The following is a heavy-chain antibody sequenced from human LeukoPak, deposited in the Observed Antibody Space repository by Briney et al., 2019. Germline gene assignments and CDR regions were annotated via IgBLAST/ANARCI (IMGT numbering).Heavy chain of an antibody. J-gene: IGHJ4*02. D-gene: IGHD6-19*01. CDR1: GFTFSSYS. CDR3: ARDGIAVATLDY. Sequence: GGSLRLSCAASGFTFSSYSMNWVRQAPGKGLGWVSSISSSSSYIYYADSVKGRFTISRDNAKNSLYLQMNSLRAEGTAVYYCARDGIAVATLDYWGQGTLVTVSS. V-gene: IGHV3-21*01. CDR2: ISSSSSYI.